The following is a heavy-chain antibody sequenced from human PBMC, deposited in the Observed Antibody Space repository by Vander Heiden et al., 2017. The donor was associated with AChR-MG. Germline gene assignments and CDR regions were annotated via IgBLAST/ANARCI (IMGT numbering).Heavy chain of an antibody. J-gene: IGHJ4*02. V-gene: IGHV3-30*03. Sequence: QVQLVESGGGVVQPGRSLRLSCAASGFTFSSYGMHWVRQAPGKGLEWVAVISYDGSNKYYADSVKGRFTISRDNSKNTLYLQMNSLRAEDTAVYYCATRPVYYYDSSGHPLGYWGQGTLVTVSS. CDR2: ISYDGSNK. CDR3: ATRPVYYYDSSGHPLGY. CDR1: GFTFSSYG. D-gene: IGHD3-22*01.